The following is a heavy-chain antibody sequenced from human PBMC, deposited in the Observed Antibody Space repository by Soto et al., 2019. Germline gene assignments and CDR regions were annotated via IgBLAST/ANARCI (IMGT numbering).Heavy chain of an antibody. Sequence: GESLKISCKGSGYSFTSYWISWVRQMPGKGLEWMGRIDPSDSYTNYSPSFQGHVTISADKFISTAYLQWSSLKASDTAMYYCARTASKYYYDSSGYRSPFYYYYGMDVWGQGTTVTVSS. V-gene: IGHV5-10-1*01. CDR3: ARTASKYYYDSSGYRSPFYYYYGMDV. CDR1: GYSFTSYW. D-gene: IGHD3-22*01. J-gene: IGHJ6*02. CDR2: IDPSDSYT.